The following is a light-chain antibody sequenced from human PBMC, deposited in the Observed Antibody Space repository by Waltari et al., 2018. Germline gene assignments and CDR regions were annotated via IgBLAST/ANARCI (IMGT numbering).Light chain of an antibody. CDR1: SSDVGDYNH. Sequence: QSALTQPASVSGSPGQSITISCTGTSSDVGDYNHVSWYQQHPGKTPKLMIYAVSERPSGVSNRFSGSKSGNTASLSISALQADDEADYYCSSYTTTNTPGVFGTGTKVTVL. J-gene: IGLJ1*01. CDR2: AVS. CDR3: SSYTTTNTPGV. V-gene: IGLV2-14*03.